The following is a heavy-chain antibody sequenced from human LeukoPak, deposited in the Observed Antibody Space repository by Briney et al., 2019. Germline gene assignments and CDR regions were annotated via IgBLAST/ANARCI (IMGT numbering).Heavy chain of an antibody. CDR1: GGTFSSYA. D-gene: IGHD6-13*01. V-gene: IGHV1-69*13. Sequence: SVKVSCKASGGTFSSYAISWVRQAPGQGLEWMGGIIPIFGTANYAQKFQGRVTITADESTSTAYMELSSLRSEDTAVYYCATLTGSSSWYAAFDIWGQGTMVTVSS. CDR2: IIPIFGTA. CDR3: ATLTGSSSWYAAFDI. J-gene: IGHJ3*02.